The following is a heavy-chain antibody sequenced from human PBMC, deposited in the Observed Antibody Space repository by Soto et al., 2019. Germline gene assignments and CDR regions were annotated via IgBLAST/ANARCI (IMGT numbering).Heavy chain of an antibody. CDR1: GGTFSSYA. J-gene: IGHJ6*02. CDR2: IIPIFGTA. D-gene: IGHD3-16*01. CDR3: ARVYGGGSYYYYGMDG. V-gene: IGHV1-69*12. Sequence: QVQLVQSGAEVKKPGSSVKVSCKASGGTFSSYALSWVRQAPGQGLEWMGGIIPIFGTANYAQKFQGGVTLIADGSTSAAYIERSSLRSEDTDVYYCARVYGGGSYYYYGMDGGGQGTTVTVSS.